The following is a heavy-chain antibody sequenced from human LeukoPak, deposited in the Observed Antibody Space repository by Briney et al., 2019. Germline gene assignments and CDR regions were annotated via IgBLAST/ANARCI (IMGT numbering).Heavy chain of an antibody. D-gene: IGHD3-22*01. CDR2: IYYNGRT. CDR1: GGSLSSHY. Sequence: PSETLSLTCTVSGGSLSSHYWSWIRQPPGKGLEWIGSIYYNGRTRYNPSLQNRVTILADTSRNDLSLKLPSMTAADTAVYYCARLLDYDSSGDPDTFDMWGQGIMVTVSS. V-gene: IGHV4-59*11. CDR3: ARLLDYDSSGDPDTFDM. J-gene: IGHJ3*02.